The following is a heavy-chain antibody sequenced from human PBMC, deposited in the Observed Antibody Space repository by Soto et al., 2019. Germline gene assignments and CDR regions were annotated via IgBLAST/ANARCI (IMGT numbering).Heavy chain of an antibody. CDR3: VRGSSCTATTCYNLGWFAP. V-gene: IGHV3-33*01. D-gene: IGHD1-26*01. CDR1: GFTFSDFV. CDR2: IWSDGSAK. J-gene: IGHJ5*02. Sequence: GGYLRPSCVTSGFTFSDFVLQWVRQAPGKGLEGVAVIWSDGSAKYYGDSVKGRFTISRENSKKRVYLQMNSLRAEDTAVYYCVRGSSCTATTCYNLGWFAPWGQGTLVTVSS.